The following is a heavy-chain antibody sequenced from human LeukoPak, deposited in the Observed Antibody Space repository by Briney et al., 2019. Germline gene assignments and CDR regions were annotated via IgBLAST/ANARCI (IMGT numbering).Heavy chain of an antibody. Sequence: SQTLSLTCTVSGGSISSGGYYWSWIRQHPGKGLEWIGYIYYSGSTYYNPSLKSRVTISVDTSKNQFSLRLNSVTAADTAVYYCARDWWPTRGYCDYWGQGTLVTVSS. CDR3: ARDWWPTRGYCDY. V-gene: IGHV4-31*03. D-gene: IGHD2-15*01. CDR1: GGSISSGGYY. CDR2: IYYSGST. J-gene: IGHJ4*02.